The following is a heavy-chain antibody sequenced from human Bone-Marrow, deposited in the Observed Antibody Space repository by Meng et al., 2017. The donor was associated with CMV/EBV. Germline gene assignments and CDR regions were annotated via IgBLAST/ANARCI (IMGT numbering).Heavy chain of an antibody. Sequence: ASVKVSCKASGYTFTSYAMNWVRQAPGQGLEWMGWINTNTGNPTYAQGFTGRFVFSLDTSVSTAYLQICSLKAEDTAVYYCARHCSSTSCYGGFRYYGMDVWGQGTTVTVSS. D-gene: IGHD2-2*01. V-gene: IGHV7-4-1*01. CDR2: INTNTGNP. CDR3: ARHCSSTSCYGGFRYYGMDV. J-gene: IGHJ6*02. CDR1: GYTFTSYA.